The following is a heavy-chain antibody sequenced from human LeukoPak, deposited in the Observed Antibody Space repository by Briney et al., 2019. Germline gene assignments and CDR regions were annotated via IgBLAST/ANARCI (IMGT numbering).Heavy chain of an antibody. CDR3: ARGAPGAYYYDSSGYYSY. D-gene: IGHD3-22*01. Sequence: SETLSLTCAVSGYSISSGYYWGWIRQPPGKGLGWIGSIYHSGSTYYNPSLKSRVTISVDTSKNQFSLKLSSVTAADTAVYYCARGAPGAYYYDSSGYYSYWGQGTLVTVSS. V-gene: IGHV4-38-2*01. CDR1: GYSISSGYY. CDR2: IYHSGST. J-gene: IGHJ4*02.